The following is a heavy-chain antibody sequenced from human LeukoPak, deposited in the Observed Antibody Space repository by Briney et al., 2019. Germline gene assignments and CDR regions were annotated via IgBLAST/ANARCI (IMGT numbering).Heavy chain of an antibody. Sequence: GGSLRLSCAASGFTFSSHWMHWVRQAPGKGLVWVSRINSDGSSISYADSVKGRFTISRDNAKNTLYLQMNSLRAEDTAVYYCARVGSSGWNIYYFDYWGQGTLVTVSS. CDR1: GFTFSSHW. J-gene: IGHJ4*02. V-gene: IGHV3-74*01. CDR3: ARVGSSGWNIYYFDY. D-gene: IGHD6-19*01. CDR2: INSDGSSI.